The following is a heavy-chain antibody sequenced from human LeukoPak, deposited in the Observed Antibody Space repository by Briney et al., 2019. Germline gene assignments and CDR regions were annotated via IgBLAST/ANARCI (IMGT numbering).Heavy chain of an antibody. CDR2: ISYDGSNK. CDR1: GFTFSSYG. CDR3: AKDQVDIVVVPAAIDTYYYYGMDV. Sequence: PGRSLRLSCAASGFTFSSYGMHWVRQAPGKGLEWVAVISYDGSNKYYADSVKGRFTISRDNSKNTLYLQINSLIAEDTAVYYCAKDQVDIVVVPAAIDTYYYYGMDVWGQGTTVTVSS. D-gene: IGHD2-2*02. V-gene: IGHV3-30*18. J-gene: IGHJ6*02.